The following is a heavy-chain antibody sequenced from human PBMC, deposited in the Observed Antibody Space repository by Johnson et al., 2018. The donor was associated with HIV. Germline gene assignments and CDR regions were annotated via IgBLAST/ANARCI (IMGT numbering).Heavy chain of an antibody. V-gene: IGHV3-30*04. J-gene: IGHJ3*02. CDR1: GFTFSSYA. CDR3: ARDRGGPVRDDAFDI. Sequence: VQLVESGGGVVQPGRSLRLSCAASGFTFSSYAMHWVRQAPAKGLQWVAVISYDGSDKDYADSVKGRFTISRENAKNSLYLQMNSLRAEDTAVYYCARDRGGPVRDDAFDIWGQGTMVTVSS. CDR2: ISYDGSDK. D-gene: IGHD3-10*01.